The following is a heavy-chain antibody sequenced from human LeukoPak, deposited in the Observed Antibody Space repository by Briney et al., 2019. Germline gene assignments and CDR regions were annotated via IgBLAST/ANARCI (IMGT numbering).Heavy chain of an antibody. CDR2: IDPNSGTT. CDR1: GYTFTGDY. D-gene: IGHD1-26*01. Sequence: GASVKVSCKASGYTFTGDYMHWVRQAPGQGLEWMGWIDPNSGTTNYAQKFQGRVTMTRGTSITTAYMDLSRLRSDDTAVYYCARRVGAREDDAFDMWGQGTMVTVSS. V-gene: IGHV1-2*02. J-gene: IGHJ3*02. CDR3: ARRVGAREDDAFDM.